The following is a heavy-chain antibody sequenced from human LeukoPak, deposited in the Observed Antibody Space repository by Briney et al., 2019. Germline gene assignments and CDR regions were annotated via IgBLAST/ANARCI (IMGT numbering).Heavy chain of an antibody. V-gene: IGHV1-69*13. Sequence: SVKVSCKASGYTFTSYYMHWVRQAPGQGLEWMGGIIPIFGTANYAQKFQGRVTITADESTSTAYMELSSLRSEDTAVYYCARGPSSFSRFDYWGQGTLVTVSS. D-gene: IGHD2/OR15-2a*01. CDR2: IIPIFGTA. CDR3: ARGPSSFSRFDY. CDR1: GYTFTSYY. J-gene: IGHJ4*02.